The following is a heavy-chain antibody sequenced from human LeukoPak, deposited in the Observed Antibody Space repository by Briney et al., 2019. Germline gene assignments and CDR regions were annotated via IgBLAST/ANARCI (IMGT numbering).Heavy chain of an antibody. CDR3: ARDDYGDSDALDY. J-gene: IGHJ4*02. CDR1: GFTFSSYW. D-gene: IGHD4-17*01. Sequence: QTGGSLRLSCAASGFTFSSYWMSWVRQAPGKGLEWVANIKQDGSEKYYVDSVKGRFTISRDNAKNSLYLQMNSLRAEDTAVYYCARDDYGDSDALDYWGQGTLVTVSS. V-gene: IGHV3-7*03. CDR2: IKQDGSEK.